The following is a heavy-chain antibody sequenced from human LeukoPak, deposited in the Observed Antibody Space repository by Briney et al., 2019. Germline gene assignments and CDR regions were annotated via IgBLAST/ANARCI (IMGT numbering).Heavy chain of an antibody. CDR1: GGSISSGGYS. Sequence: SETLSLTCAVSGGSISSGGYSWSWIRQPPGKGLEWIGYIYHSGSTYYNPSLKSRVTISVDRSKNQFSLKLSSVTAADTAVYFCAREGGSGSKYPPHLWFDPWGKGTLVTVS. CDR3: AREGGSGSKYPPHLWFDP. CDR2: IYHSGST. J-gene: IGHJ5*02. D-gene: IGHD3-10*01. V-gene: IGHV4-30-2*01.